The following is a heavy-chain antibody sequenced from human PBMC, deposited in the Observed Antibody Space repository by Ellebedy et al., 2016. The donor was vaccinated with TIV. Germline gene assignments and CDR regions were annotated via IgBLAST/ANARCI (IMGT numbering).Heavy chain of an antibody. CDR1: GCSFSSYY. D-gene: IGHD7-27*01. CDR3: ARGGRLGNLGYGYFDL. CDR2: IYYSGST. Sequence: SESLSLTXTVSGCSFSSYYRGWIRQPPGKGLEWIGFIYYSGSTNYNPAFKSRVTISVDTSKNQFSLKLSSVTGADTAVYYCARGGRLGNLGYGYFDLWGRGTLVTVSS. V-gene: IGHV4-59*01. J-gene: IGHJ2*01.